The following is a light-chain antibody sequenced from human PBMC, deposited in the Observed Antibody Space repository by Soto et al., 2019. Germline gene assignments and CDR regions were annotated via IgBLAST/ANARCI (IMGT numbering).Light chain of an antibody. CDR1: QSISSW. CDR2: KAS. CDR3: QQTYSPPWT. V-gene: IGKV1-5*03. J-gene: IGKJ1*01. Sequence: DIQMTQSPSTLSASVGDRVTITCRASQSISSWLAWYQQKPGKAPKLLIYKASSLQSGVPSRFRGFGAGTDFTLTITSLQAEDFATYYCQQTYSPPWTFGQGTKVDIK.